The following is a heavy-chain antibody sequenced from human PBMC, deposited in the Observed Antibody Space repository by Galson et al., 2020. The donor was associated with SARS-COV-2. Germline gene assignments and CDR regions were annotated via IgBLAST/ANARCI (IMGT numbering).Heavy chain of an antibody. J-gene: IGHJ4*02. Sequence: GGSLTLSCAASGFTFSSYCMHWVRQAPGKGLGWVARIYSEVSSTSYADSVKGRFNISGDDAKNTMYLHKSRLRAEDTAVYYCARGDMWNDYFDYWGQGTLVTVSS. V-gene: IGHV3-74*01. CDR1: GFTFSSYC. D-gene: IGHD3-16*01. CDR3: ARGDMWNDYFDY. CDR2: IYSEVSST.